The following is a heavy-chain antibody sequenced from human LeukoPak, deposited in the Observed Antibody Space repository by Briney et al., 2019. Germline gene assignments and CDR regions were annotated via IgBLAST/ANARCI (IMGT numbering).Heavy chain of an antibody. V-gene: IGHV3-30-3*01. CDR2: ISYDGSNK. Sequence: PGGSLRLSCAASGFTFSTYALHWVRQAPGRGLEWVAVISYDGSNKYYADSVKGRFTISRDNSKNTLYLQMNTLRSEGTAVYYCARDRVVRGEPHNPYGLDVWGQGTTVTVSS. CDR1: GFTFSTYA. CDR3: ARDRVVRGEPHNPYGLDV. J-gene: IGHJ6*02. D-gene: IGHD3-10*01.